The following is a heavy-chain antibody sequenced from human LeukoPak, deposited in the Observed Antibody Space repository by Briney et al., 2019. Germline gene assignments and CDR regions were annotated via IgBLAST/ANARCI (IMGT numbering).Heavy chain of an antibody. Sequence: PGGSLRLSCAASGFTFSNYAMTWVRQAPGKGLEWVSAISGSGDSAYYADSVKGRFTISRDNAKNSMYLQMNSLRAEDTAVYYCARWEIRGTAHQLDYWGQGNLVTVSS. CDR3: ARWEIRGTAHQLDY. CDR2: ISGSGDSA. D-gene: IGHD1-7*01. J-gene: IGHJ4*02. V-gene: IGHV3-23*01. CDR1: GFTFSNYA.